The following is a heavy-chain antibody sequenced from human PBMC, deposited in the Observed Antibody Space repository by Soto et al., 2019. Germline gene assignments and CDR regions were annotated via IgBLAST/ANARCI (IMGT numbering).Heavy chain of an antibody. CDR2: IIPTFGTA. CDR1: GGTFSSYA. V-gene: IGHV1-69*13. Sequence: SVKVSCKASGGTFSSYAISWVRQAPGQGLEWMGGIIPTFGTANYAQKFQGRVTITADESTSTAYMELSSLRSEDTAVYYCAKDLYDSSGYSQMFGYWGQGTLVTVSS. CDR3: AKDLYDSSGYSQMFGY. D-gene: IGHD3-22*01. J-gene: IGHJ4*02.